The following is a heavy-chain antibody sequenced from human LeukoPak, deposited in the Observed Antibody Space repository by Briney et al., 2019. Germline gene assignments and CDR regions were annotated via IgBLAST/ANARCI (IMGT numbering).Heavy chain of an antibody. CDR1: GYSFTSYW. J-gene: IGHJ6*02. CDR2: IDPSDSYT. CDR3: ARLQFQQLRKYGMDV. V-gene: IGHV5-10-1*01. Sequence: PGESLKISCKGSGYSFTSYWISWVRQMPGKGVEWMGRIDPSDSYTNYSPSFQGHVTISADKSISTAYLQWSSLKASDTAMYYCARLQFQQLRKYGMDVWGQGTTVTVSS. D-gene: IGHD5-24*01.